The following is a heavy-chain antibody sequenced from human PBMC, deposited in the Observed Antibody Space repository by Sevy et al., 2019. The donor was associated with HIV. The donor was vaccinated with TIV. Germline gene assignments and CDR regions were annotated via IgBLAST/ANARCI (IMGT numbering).Heavy chain of an antibody. CDR3: AKDLAPAMGNYYYYGMDV. CDR1: GFTVSRYG. D-gene: IGHD5-18*01. Sequence: GGSLRLSCAASGFTVSRYGMHWVRQAPGKGLEWVAVISYDGSNKYYADSVKGRFTISRDNSKNTLYLQMNSLRAEDTAVYYCAKDLAPAMGNYYYYGMDVWGQGTTVTVSS. V-gene: IGHV3-30*18. CDR2: ISYDGSNK. J-gene: IGHJ6*02.